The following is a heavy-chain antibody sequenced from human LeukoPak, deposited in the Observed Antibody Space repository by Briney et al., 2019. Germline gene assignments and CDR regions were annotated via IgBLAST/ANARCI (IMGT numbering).Heavy chain of an antibody. J-gene: IGHJ2*01. V-gene: IGHV3-23*01. D-gene: IGHD3-10*01. Sequence: GGSLRLSCAASGFTFSSYAMSWVHQAPGKGLEWVSAISGSGGSTYYADSVKGRFTISRDNSKNTLYLQMNSLRAEDTAVYYCAKDSLRITMVRGVIGNWYFDLWGRGTLVTVSS. CDR3: AKDSLRITMVRGVIGNWYFDL. CDR1: GFTFSSYA. CDR2: ISGSGGST.